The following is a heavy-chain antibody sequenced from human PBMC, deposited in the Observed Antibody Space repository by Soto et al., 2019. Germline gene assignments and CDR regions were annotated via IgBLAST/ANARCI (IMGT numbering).Heavy chain of an antibody. Sequence: EVQLLESGGGLVQPGGSLRLSCAASGFTFSNCAMTWVRQAPGKGLEWVSAISGSGGSTYYAGSVKGRFTISRDNSKNTLYRQMNSLRAEDTAVYYCAKPFNAGWTRPDYWGQGTLVTVSS. V-gene: IGHV3-23*01. CDR2: ISGSGGST. J-gene: IGHJ4*02. CDR3: AKPFNAGWTRPDY. CDR1: GFTFSNCA. D-gene: IGHD6-19*01.